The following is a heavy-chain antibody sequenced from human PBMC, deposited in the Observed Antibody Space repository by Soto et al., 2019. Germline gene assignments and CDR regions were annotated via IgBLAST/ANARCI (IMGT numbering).Heavy chain of an antibody. D-gene: IGHD3-10*01. CDR3: AREYYYGSGSSGFDN. V-gene: IGHV4-59*01. CDR2: IYYNGNT. Sequence: SETLSLTCTVSGGSISSYYWTWIRQPPGKGLEWIGYIYYNGNTNYNPSLKSRVTMSVDASKNQFSLKLNSVTAADTAVYYCAREYYYGSGSSGFDNWGQGTLVTVSS. J-gene: IGHJ4*02. CDR1: GGSISSYY.